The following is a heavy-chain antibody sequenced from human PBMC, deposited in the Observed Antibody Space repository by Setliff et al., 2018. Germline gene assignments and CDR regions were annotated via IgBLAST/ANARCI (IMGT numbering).Heavy chain of an antibody. Sequence: SETLSLTCAVYGGSFSGYYWSWIRQPPGKGLEWIGEINHSGSTNYNPSLKSRVTISVDTSKNQFSLKLSSVTAADTAVYYCARVSQYSRGWYYYYYYGMDVWGQGTTVTVSS. CDR3: ARVSQYSRGWYYYYYYGMDV. D-gene: IGHD6-19*01. V-gene: IGHV4-34*01. J-gene: IGHJ6*02. CDR2: INHSGST. CDR1: GGSFSGYY.